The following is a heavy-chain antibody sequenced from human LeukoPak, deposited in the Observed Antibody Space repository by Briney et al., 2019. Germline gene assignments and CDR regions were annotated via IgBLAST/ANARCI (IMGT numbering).Heavy chain of an antibody. CDR3: ARHVPSSGTVFDY. V-gene: IGHV4-39*01. CDR2: IYYSGST. CDR1: GGSISSSSYY. Sequence: SETLSLTCTVSGGSISSSSYYWGWIRQPPGKGLEWIGSIYYSGSTYYNPSLKSRVTISVDTSKNQFSLKLSSVTAADTAVYYCARHVPSSGTVFDYWGQGTLVTVSS. D-gene: IGHD6-13*01. J-gene: IGHJ4*02.